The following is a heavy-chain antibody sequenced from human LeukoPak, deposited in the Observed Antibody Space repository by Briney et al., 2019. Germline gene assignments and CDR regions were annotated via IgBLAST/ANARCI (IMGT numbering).Heavy chain of an antibody. CDR1: GYTLTELS. CDR3: ARALRYSGSYPDY. CDR2: FDPEDGET. D-gene: IGHD1-26*01. V-gene: IGHV1-24*01. Sequence: ASVKVSCKVSGYTLTELSMHWVRQAPGKGLEWMGGFDPEDGETIYAQKFQGRVTMTTDTSTSTAYMELRSLRSDDTAVYYCARALRYSGSYPDYWGQGTLVTVSS. J-gene: IGHJ4*02.